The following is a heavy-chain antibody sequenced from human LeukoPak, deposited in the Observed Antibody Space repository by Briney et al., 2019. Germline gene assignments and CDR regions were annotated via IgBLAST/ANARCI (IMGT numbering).Heavy chain of an antibody. CDR2: ISSSSSYI. CDR1: GFTFSSYS. Sequence: GGSLRLSCAASGFTFSSYSMNWVRQAPGKGLEWVSSISSSSSYIYYADSVEGRFTISRDNAKNSLYLQMNSLRAEDTAVYYCARARYCSSTSCYGIDYWGQGTLVTVSS. D-gene: IGHD2-2*01. V-gene: IGHV3-21*01. CDR3: ARARYCSSTSCYGIDY. J-gene: IGHJ4*02.